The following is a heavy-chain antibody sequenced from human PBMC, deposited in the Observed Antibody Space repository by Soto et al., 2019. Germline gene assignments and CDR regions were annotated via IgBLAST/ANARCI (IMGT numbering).Heavy chain of an antibody. Sequence: PSETLSLTCTVSGGSFSSYYWSWIRQPPGKGLEWIGYIYYSGSTNYNPSLKSRVTMSVHTSQNQFSLKLSSVTAADTAVYYCASRVYAKRVLGYYGMDVWGQGTTVTVS. V-gene: IGHV4-59*12. CDR2: IYYSGST. CDR3: ASRVYAKRVLGYYGMDV. CDR1: GGSFSSYY. J-gene: IGHJ6*02. D-gene: IGHD2-8*01.